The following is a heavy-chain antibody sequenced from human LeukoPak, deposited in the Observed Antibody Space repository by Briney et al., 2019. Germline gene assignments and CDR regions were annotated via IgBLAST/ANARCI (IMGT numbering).Heavy chain of an antibody. V-gene: IGHV1-2*02. CDR3: ARAARGGMTDAFDI. CDR1: GYTFTGYY. Sequence: ASVKVSCKASGYTFTGYYMHWVRQAPGQGLEWMGWINPNSGGTNYAQKFQGRATMTRDTSINTAYMELSRLRSDDTAVYYCARAARGGMTDAFDIWGQGTVVTVSS. J-gene: IGHJ3*02. CDR2: INPNSGGT. D-gene: IGHD3-16*01.